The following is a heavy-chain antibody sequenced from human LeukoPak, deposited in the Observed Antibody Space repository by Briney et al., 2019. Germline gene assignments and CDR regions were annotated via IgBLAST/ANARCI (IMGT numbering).Heavy chain of an antibody. D-gene: IGHD2-15*01. Sequence: GASVKVSCKASGYTFTSYYMHWVRQAPGQGPEWMGIINPSGGSTSYAQKFQGRVTMTRDTSTSTVYMELSSLRSEDTAVYYCARDFVVEAPFDYWGQGTLVTVSS. V-gene: IGHV1-46*01. CDR3: ARDFVVEAPFDY. CDR1: GYTFTSYY. J-gene: IGHJ4*02. CDR2: INPSGGST.